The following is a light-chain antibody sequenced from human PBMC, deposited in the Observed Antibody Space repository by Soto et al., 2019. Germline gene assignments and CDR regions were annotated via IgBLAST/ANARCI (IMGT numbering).Light chain of an antibody. CDR3: QQYNSYSPWT. Sequence: DIQMTQSPFTLSASVGDRVTITCRASQSINNRLAWHQQKPGKAPKVLICDASSLKSGVPSRFSGSGSGTEFTLTISSLQPDDFATYYCQQYNSYSPWTFGQGTKVDIK. V-gene: IGKV1-5*01. J-gene: IGKJ1*01. CDR2: DAS. CDR1: QSINNR.